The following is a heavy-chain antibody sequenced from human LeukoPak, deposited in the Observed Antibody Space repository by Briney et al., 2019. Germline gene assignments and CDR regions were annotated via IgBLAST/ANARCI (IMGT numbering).Heavy chain of an antibody. CDR1: GFTFDDYA. CDR3: AKALGGGFRFPVDY. V-gene: IGHV3-43*02. J-gene: IGHJ4*02. D-gene: IGHD3-16*01. Sequence: GGSLRLSCAASGFTFDDYAMHWVRQAPGKGLEWVSLISGDGSSTYYADSVKGRFTISRDNSKNSLYLQMNSLRAEDMALYYCAKALGGGFRFPVDYWGQGTLVTVSS. CDR2: ISGDGSST.